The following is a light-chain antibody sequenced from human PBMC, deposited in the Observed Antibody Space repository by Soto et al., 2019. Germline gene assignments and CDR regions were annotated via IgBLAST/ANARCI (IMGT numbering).Light chain of an antibody. CDR1: QSIRSW. Sequence: DIQMTQSPSTLSASVGDRVTITCRASQSIRSWLAWYQQKPGKAPNLLIYQASNLKSGVPSRFSGSGSGTEYTLTISSLQPDDFATYYCQKYNSYPWTFGQGTKVEIQ. J-gene: IGKJ1*01. CDR3: QKYNSYPWT. CDR2: QAS. V-gene: IGKV1-5*03.